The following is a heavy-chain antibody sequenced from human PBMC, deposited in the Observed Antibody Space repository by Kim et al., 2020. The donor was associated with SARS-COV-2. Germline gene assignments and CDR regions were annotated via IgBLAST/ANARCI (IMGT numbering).Heavy chain of an antibody. Sequence: ASVKVSCKASGYTFTDYFLHWVRQAPGQGLEWMGRINPNSGGANFAQKFQGRVTMTSDTSISTAYMELTRLRYDDTAVYYCVRDPVIGVSPIKTRFDSWG. J-gene: IGHJ4*01. CDR2: INPNSGGA. V-gene: IGHV1-2*06. CDR1: GYTFTDYF. D-gene: IGHD2-8*01. CDR3: VRDPVIGVSPIKTRFDS.